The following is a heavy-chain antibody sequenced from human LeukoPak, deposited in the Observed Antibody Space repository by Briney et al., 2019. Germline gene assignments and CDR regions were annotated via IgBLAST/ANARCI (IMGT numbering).Heavy chain of an antibody. V-gene: IGHV4-59*01. CDR3: ARDEVTGNYFDY. Sequence: SETLSLTCTVSGGSISSYYWSWIRQPPGKGLEWIGYIYYSGSTNYNHSLKSRATISVDTSKNQFSLKLSSVTAADTAVYYCARDEVTGNYFDYWGQGTLVTVSS. CDR1: GGSISSYY. J-gene: IGHJ4*02. CDR2: IYYSGST.